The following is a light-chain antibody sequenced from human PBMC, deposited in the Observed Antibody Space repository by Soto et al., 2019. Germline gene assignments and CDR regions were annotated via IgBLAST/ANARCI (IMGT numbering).Light chain of an antibody. CDR1: SGAVTSGYY. CDR3: LLFYGGAWV. J-gene: IGLJ3*02. V-gene: IGLV7-43*01. Sequence: QAVVTQEPSLTVSPGGTVTLTCASSSGAVTSGYYPNWFQQKPGQAPRILIYSTSNKHSWAPARFSGSLLGGKAPLTLSGVQPEDEAEYYCLLFYGGAWVFGGGTKVTVL. CDR2: STS.